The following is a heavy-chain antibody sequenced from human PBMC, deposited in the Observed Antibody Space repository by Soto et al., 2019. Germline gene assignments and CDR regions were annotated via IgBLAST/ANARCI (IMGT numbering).Heavy chain of an antibody. D-gene: IGHD6-6*01. CDR2: ISAYNGNT. V-gene: IGHV1-18*01. J-gene: IGHJ5*02. CDR1: GYTFTIYG. Sequence: GASVKVSCKASGYTFTIYGISCVRQAPGQGLDWMGWISAYNGNTNYAQKLQGRVTMTTDTSTSTAYMELRSLRSDDTAVYYCARELAARTGHWFDPWGQGTLVTVSS. CDR3: ARELAARTGHWFDP.